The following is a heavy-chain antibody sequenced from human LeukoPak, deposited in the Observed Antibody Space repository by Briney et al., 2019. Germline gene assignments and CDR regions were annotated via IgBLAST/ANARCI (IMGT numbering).Heavy chain of an antibody. Sequence: GGSLRLSCAASGFTFSSYSMNWVRQAPGKGLEWVSYISSSGSTIYYADSVKGRFTISRDNAKNSLYLQMNSLRAEDTAVYYCAREEGDYVWGSYRDFDYWGQGTLVTVSS. CDR2: ISSSGSTI. V-gene: IGHV3-48*04. CDR1: GFTFSSYS. J-gene: IGHJ4*02. CDR3: AREEGDYVWGSYRDFDY. D-gene: IGHD3-16*02.